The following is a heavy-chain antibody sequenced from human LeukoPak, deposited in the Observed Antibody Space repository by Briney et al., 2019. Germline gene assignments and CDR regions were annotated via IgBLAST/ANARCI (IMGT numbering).Heavy chain of an antibody. D-gene: IGHD1-1*01. J-gene: IGHJ3*02. CDR1: GGSISSSSYY. CDR2: IYYSGST. CDR3: ARAQKEYWNDEEGAFDI. Sequence: SETLSLTCTVSGGSISSSSYYWGWIRQPPGKGLEWIGSIYYSGSTYYNPSLKSRVTISVDTSKNQFSLKLSSVTAADTAVYYCARAQKEYWNDEEGAFDIWGQGTMVTVSS. V-gene: IGHV4-39*07.